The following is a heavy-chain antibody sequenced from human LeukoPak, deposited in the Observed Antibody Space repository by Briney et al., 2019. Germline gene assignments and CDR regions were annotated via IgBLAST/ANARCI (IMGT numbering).Heavy chain of an antibody. J-gene: IGHJ4*02. CDR2: ISSSSSYI. Sequence: NPGGSLRLSCAASGFTFSSYSMNWVRQAPGKGLEWVSSISSSSSYIYYADSVKGRFTIPRDNAKNSLYLQMNSLRAEDTAVYYCERVCIWGRRIVGATMNYFDYWGQGTLVTVSS. V-gene: IGHV3-21*01. CDR3: ERVCIWGRRIVGATMNYFDY. D-gene: IGHD1-26*01. CDR1: GFTFSSYS.